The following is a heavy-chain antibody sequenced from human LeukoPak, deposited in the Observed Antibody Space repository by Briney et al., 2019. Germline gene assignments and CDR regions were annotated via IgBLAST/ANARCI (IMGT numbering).Heavy chain of an antibody. CDR2: FDPEDGET. CDR1: GYTLTELF. D-gene: IGHD3-22*01. Sequence: ASVKVSCKVSGYTLTELFMHWVRQAPGKGLEWMGGFDPEDGETIYAQKFQGRVTMTEDTSTDTAYMELSSLRSEDTAVYYCATISFYDSSGSSNAFDIWGQGTMVTVSS. J-gene: IGHJ3*02. CDR3: ATISFYDSSGSSNAFDI. V-gene: IGHV1-24*01.